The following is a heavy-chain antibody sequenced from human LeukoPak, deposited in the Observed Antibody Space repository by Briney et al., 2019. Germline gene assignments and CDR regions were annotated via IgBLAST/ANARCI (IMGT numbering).Heavy chain of an antibody. V-gene: IGHV4-31*03. CDR2: IYYSGST. J-gene: IGHJ4*02. Sequence: PSETLSLTCTVSGGSISSGGYYWSWIRQHPGKGLEWIGYIYYSGSTYYNPSLKSRVTISVDTSKNQFSLKLSSVTAADTAVYYCASAGIAAAGTPYYFDYWGQGTLVTVSS. CDR1: GGSISSGGYY. CDR3: ASAGIAAAGTPYYFDY. D-gene: IGHD6-13*01.